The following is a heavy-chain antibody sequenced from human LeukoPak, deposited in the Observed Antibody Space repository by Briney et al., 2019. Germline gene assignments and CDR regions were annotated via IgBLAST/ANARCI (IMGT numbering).Heavy chain of an antibody. CDR3: AKVHDFWSGYSYFDY. CDR2: ISYDGSNK. Sequence: QPGGSLRLSCAASGFTFSSYAMHWVRQAPGKGLECVAVISYDGSNKYYADSVKGRFTISRDNSKNTLYLQMNSLRAEDTAVYYCAKVHDFWSGYSYFDYWGQGTLVTVSS. CDR1: GFTFSSYA. D-gene: IGHD3-3*01. J-gene: IGHJ4*02. V-gene: IGHV3-30-3*01.